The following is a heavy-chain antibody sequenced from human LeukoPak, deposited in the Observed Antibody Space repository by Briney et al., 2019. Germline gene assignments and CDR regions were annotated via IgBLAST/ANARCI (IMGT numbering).Heavy chain of an antibody. D-gene: IGHD3-3*01. V-gene: IGHV3-30*18. CDR2: ISYDGSNK. CDR3: AKEYYDFWSGYFYYFDY. J-gene: IGHJ4*02. Sequence: GGSLRLSCTVSGFSFSGNCMSWVRQAPGKGLEWVAVISYDGSNKYYADSVKGRFTISRDNSKNTLYLQMNSLRAEDTAVYYCAKEYYDFWSGYFYYFDYWGQGTLVTVSS. CDR1: GFSFSGNC.